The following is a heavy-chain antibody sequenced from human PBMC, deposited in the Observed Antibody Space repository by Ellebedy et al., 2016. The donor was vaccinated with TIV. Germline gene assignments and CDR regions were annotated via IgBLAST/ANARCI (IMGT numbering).Heavy chain of an antibody. CDR1: GFTFSDYG. CDR2: MASSSRYI. J-gene: IGHJ4*02. V-gene: IGHV3-21*01. D-gene: IGHD6-6*01. Sequence: PGGSLRLSCAASGFTFSDYGMTWVRQTPGKGLEWVSSMASSSRYIYHADSVKGRFTMSRDNAKNSLFLQMNSLRAEDTAVYYCARSSVLDSRSSIDGWGLGSLVTVSS. CDR3: ARSSVLDSRSSIDG.